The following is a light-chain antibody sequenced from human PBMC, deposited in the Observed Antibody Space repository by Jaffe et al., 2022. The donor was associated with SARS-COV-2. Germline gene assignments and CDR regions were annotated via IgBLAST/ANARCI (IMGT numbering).Light chain of an antibody. CDR2: AGTGGIVG. CDR1: SGSSDST. Sequence: QPVLTQPPSASASLGASVTLTCTLSSGSSDSTVDWYQQRPGKGPRFVMRAGTGGIVGSQGDGIPDRFSVLGSGLNRYLTIKNIQEEDEGDYHCGTDHGNEYNFGRVFGGGTKLTVL. V-gene: IGLV9-49*03. J-gene: IGLJ3*02. CDR3: GTDHGNEYNFGRV.